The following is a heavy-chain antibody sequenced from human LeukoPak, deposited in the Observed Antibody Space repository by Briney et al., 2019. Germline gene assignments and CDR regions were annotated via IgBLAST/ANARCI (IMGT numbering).Heavy chain of an antibody. CDR3: ARVKGLLRYFDY. CDR1: GFTFSSYW. J-gene: IGHJ4*02. D-gene: IGHD2-15*01. CDR2: INHSGST. V-gene: IGHV4-34*01. Sequence: PGGSLRLSCAASGFTFSSYWMSWVRQPPGKGLEWIGEINHSGSTNYNPSLKSRVTISVDTSKNQFSLKLSSVTAADTAVYYCARVKGLLRYFDYWGQGTLDTVSS.